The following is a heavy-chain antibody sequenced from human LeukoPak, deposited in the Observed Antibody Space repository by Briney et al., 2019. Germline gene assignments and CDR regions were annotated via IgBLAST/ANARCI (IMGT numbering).Heavy chain of an antibody. CDR2: FYTSGSS. J-gene: IGHJ4*02. V-gene: IGHV4-4*07. D-gene: IGHD6-19*01. CDR3: ARDGRDSSGWGNQFDY. CDR1: VGSISSYY. Sequence: PSETLSLTCTVCVGSISSYYWSWIRQPAGEGLEWIRRFYTSGSSNYIPSLKSRVILSVDKSKNQFSLKLSSVTAADTAVYYCARDGRDSSGWGNQFDYWGQATLVTVSS.